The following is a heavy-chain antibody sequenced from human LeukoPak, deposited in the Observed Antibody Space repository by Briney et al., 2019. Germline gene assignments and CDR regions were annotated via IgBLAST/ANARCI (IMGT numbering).Heavy chain of an antibody. D-gene: IGHD3-10*02. Sequence: GGSLRLSCAASGFTFSSYAMSWVRQGPGKGLEWVSAISGSGGSTYYADSVKGRFTISRDNSKNSLYLQMNSLRAEDTAVYYCAELGITMIGGVWGKGTTVTISS. CDR2: ISGSGGST. J-gene: IGHJ6*04. V-gene: IGHV3-23*01. CDR3: AELGITMIGGV. CDR1: GFTFSSYA.